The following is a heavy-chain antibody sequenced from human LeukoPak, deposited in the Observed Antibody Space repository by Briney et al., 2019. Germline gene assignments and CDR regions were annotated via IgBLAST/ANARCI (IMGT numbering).Heavy chain of an antibody. CDR3: ARVGSGGGFDY. D-gene: IGHD2-15*01. J-gene: IGHJ4*02. V-gene: IGHV4-4*02. CDR2: ISHSGST. CDR1: GGSISSTNW. Sequence: SGTLSPTCAVGGGSISSTNWWSWVRQPPGKGLEWIGEISHSGSTNYNPSLKSRVTISVDKSKNQFSLKLDSLTAADTAVYYCARVGSGGGFDYWGRGTLVTVSS.